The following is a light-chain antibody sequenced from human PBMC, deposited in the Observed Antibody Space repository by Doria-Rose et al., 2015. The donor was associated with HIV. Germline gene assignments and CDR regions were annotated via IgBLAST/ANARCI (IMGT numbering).Light chain of an antibody. CDR1: QSFSSTY. Sequence: TQSPGTLSLSPGERATLSCRASQSFSSTYLAWYLQKPGQAPGLLIYDGSTRATGIPDRVSASGSGTDFTLTINRLEPEDVALYYCHQYGTSWTFGQGTKVEI. CDR2: DGS. V-gene: IGKV3-20*01. J-gene: IGKJ1*01. CDR3: HQYGTSWT.